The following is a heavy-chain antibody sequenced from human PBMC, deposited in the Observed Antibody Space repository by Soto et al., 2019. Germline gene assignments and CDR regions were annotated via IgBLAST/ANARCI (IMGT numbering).Heavy chain of an antibody. CDR2: IKQDGSEK. CDR3: AIIRTVDGTDD. CDR1: GFTFSGFW. Sequence: PGGSLRLSCAASGFTFSGFWMSWVRQAPGKGLEWVANIKQDGSEKNYVDSVKGRFTISRDNAKNSLYLQMNSLRAEDTAVYYCAIIRTVDGTDDWVQGT. J-gene: IGHJ4*02. D-gene: IGHD6-19*01. V-gene: IGHV3-7*05.